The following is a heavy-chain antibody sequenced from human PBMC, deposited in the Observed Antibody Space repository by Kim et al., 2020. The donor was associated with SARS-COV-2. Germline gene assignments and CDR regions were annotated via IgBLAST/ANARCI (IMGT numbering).Heavy chain of an antibody. J-gene: IGHJ4*02. CDR3: ASLPGGFGLRGAAGFDY. CDR2: IDPSDSYT. V-gene: IGHV5-10-1*01. CDR1: GHSFGSYW. D-gene: IGHD6-13*01. Sequence: GESLKISCKASGHSFGSYWITWVRQMPGKVLEWIARIDPSDSYTNYNPSFQGHVIISVDKSISTAYLEWTSLEASDTAMYYCASLPGGFGLRGAAGFDYWGQGTLAT.